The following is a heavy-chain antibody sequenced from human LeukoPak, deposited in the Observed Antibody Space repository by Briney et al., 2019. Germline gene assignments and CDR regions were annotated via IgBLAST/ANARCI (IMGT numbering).Heavy chain of an antibody. CDR2: ISSFGGGST. V-gene: IGHV3-23*01. CDR3: ARDGYNY. Sequence: PGGSLRLSCAASGFTFSSYAMSWVRQVPGKGLEWVSGISSFGGGSTWYADSVKGRFTISRDNSKNTLYLQMNSLRAEDTAVYYCARDGYNYWGQGTLVTVSS. D-gene: IGHD5-24*01. J-gene: IGHJ4*02. CDR1: GFTFSSYA.